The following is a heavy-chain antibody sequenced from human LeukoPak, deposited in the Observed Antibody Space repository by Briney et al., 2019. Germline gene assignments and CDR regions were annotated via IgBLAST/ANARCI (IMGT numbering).Heavy chain of an antibody. CDR3: ARDEGTYYYDSSGYFDY. CDR2: ISAYNGNT. D-gene: IGHD3-22*01. V-gene: IGHV1-18*01. J-gene: IGHJ4*02. Sequence: ASVKVSCKASGHTFTSYGISWVRQAPGQGLEWMGWISAYNGNTNYAQKLQGRVTMTTDTSTSTAYMELGSLRSDDTAVYYCARDEGTYYYDSSGYFDYWGQGTLVTVSS. CDR1: GHTFTSYG.